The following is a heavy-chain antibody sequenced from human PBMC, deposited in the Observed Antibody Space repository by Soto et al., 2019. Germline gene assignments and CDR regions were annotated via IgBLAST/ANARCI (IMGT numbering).Heavy chain of an antibody. CDR2: IYYSGST. CDR1: GGSISSYY. J-gene: IGHJ4*02. V-gene: IGHV4-59*01. CDR3: ARRWGPTFDF. Sequence: PSETLSLTCTVAGGSISSYYWSWIRQPPGKGLEWIGYIYYSGSTNYNPSLKSRVTISVDTSKNQFSLKLSSVTAADTAVYYCARRWGPTFDFWGQGTLVTVSS. D-gene: IGHD1-26*01.